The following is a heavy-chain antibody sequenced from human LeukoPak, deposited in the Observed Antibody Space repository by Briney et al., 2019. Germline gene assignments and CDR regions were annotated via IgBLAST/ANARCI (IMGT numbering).Heavy chain of an antibody. Sequence: KTSETLSLTCTVSGGAISSGSYYWSWIRQLAGKGLEWIGRISSSGSTNYNPSLKSRVTISVDTSKNQFSLKLNSVTAADTAVYYCVRSHSASLLTATYYFDYWGQGTLVTVSS. CDR2: ISSSGST. J-gene: IGHJ4*02. CDR3: VRSHSASLLTATYYFDY. D-gene: IGHD2-15*01. V-gene: IGHV4-61*02. CDR1: GGAISSGSYY.